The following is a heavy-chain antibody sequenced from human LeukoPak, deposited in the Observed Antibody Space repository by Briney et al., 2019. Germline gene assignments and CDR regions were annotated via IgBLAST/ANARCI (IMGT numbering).Heavy chain of an antibody. J-gene: IGHJ4*02. V-gene: IGHV4-4*02. CDR1: GVSISSSNR. CDR2: IFHSGST. Sequence: SETLSLTCAVSGVSISSSNRWTWVRQPPGKGLEWIGEIFHSGSTNYNPSLKSRVTMSLDKSKNQFSLQLNSVTATDTAVYYCATYYESSGYRLDYWGQGTLVTVSS. CDR3: ATYYESSGYRLDY. D-gene: IGHD3-22*01.